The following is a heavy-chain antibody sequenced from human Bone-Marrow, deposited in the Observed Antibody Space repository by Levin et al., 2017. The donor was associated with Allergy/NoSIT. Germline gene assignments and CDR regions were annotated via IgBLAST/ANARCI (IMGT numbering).Heavy chain of an antibody. J-gene: IGHJ4*02. CDR1: GFTFTNFY. Sequence: PGGSLRLSCVASGFTFTNFYMGWVRQAPGKGLEWVATINHGANEKFYVDSLKGRFTISRDNAKNSLFLQLNSLRAEDTAVYYCARTSVLLVVNTNKPTPYFDFWGQGSLVTVSS. CDR3: ARTSVLLVVNTNKPTPYFDF. D-gene: IGHD2-8*02. CDR2: INHGANEK. V-gene: IGHV3-7*01.